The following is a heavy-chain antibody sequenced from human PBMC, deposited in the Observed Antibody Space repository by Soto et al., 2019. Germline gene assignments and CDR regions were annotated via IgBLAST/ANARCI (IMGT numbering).Heavy chain of an antibody. CDR3: ARGDYGDSAFDY. J-gene: IGHJ4*02. D-gene: IGHD4-17*01. Sequence: SSETLSLTCAVYGGSFSGYYWSWIRQPPGKGLEWIGEINHSGSTNYNPSLKSRVTISVDTSKNQFSLKLSSVTAADTAVYYCARGDYGDSAFDYWGQGTLVTVSS. CDR2: INHSGST. V-gene: IGHV4-34*01. CDR1: GGSFSGYY.